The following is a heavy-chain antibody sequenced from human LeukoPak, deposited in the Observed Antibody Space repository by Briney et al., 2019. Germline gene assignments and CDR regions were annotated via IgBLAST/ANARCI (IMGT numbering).Heavy chain of an antibody. CDR2: IWYDGSNK. J-gene: IGHJ4*02. Sequence: PGGSLRLSCAASGFTFSSYGMHWVRQAPGKGLEWVAVIWYDGSNKHYADSVKGRFSISRDNSKSTLFLQMKSLRAEDSAVYYCARGLDYYDSSGYHFDYWGQGTLVTVSS. CDR1: GFTFSSYG. CDR3: ARGLDYYDSSGYHFDY. D-gene: IGHD3-22*01. V-gene: IGHV3-33*01.